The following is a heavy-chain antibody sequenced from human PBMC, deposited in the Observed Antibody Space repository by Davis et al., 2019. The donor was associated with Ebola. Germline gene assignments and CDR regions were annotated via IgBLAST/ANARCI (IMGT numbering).Heavy chain of an antibody. CDR3: ARSGVAGLWAFDI. Sequence: GESLKISCAASGFTFSSYAMHWVRQAPGKGLEWVAVISYDGSNKYYADSVKGRFTISRDNSKNTLYLQMNSLRAEDTAVYYCARSGVAGLWAFDIWGQGTMVTVSS. D-gene: IGHD6-19*01. J-gene: IGHJ3*02. CDR1: GFTFSSYA. CDR2: ISYDGSNK. V-gene: IGHV3-30-3*01.